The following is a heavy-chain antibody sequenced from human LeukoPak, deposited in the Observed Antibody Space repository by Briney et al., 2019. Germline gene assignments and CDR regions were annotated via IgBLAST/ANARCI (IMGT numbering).Heavy chain of an antibody. CDR3: ATRYGSGSGYYGMDV. Sequence: SETLSLTCTVSGGSISGYYWSWIRQPPGKGLEWIGYIYYSGSTNYNPSLKSRVTISVDTSKSQFSLKLSSVTAADTAVYYCATRYGSGSGYYGMDVWGQGTTVTVS. CDR1: GGSISGYY. CDR2: IYYSGST. V-gene: IGHV4-59*08. D-gene: IGHD3-10*01. J-gene: IGHJ6*02.